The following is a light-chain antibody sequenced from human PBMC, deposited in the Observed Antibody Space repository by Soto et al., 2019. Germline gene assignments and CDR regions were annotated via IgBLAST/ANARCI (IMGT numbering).Light chain of an antibody. CDR1: NNL. J-gene: IGLJ1*01. CDR2: EGT. CDR3: CAYVGARSYV. V-gene: IGLV2-23*01. Sequence: QSVLTQPASVSGSPGQSITISCTGTNNLVSWYQQHPGKAPKVVVYEGTKRPSGVSNRFSGSNSGGTASLTISGLQAKDEASYFCCAYVGARSYVFGPGTQVTVL.